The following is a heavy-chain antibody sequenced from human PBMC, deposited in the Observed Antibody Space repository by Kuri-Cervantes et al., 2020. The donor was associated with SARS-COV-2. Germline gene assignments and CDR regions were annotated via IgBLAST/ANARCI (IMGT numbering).Heavy chain of an antibody. Sequence: GGSLRLSCAASGFTFSSYGMHWVRQAPGKGLEWEAVIWYDGSNKYYADSVKGRFTISRDNSKNTLYLQMNSLRAEDTAIYYCTTYESTGYYYDYWGQGTLVTVSS. D-gene: IGHD3-22*01. CDR2: IWYDGSNK. J-gene: IGHJ4*02. V-gene: IGHV3-33*01. CDR1: GFTFSSYG. CDR3: TTYESTGYYYDY.